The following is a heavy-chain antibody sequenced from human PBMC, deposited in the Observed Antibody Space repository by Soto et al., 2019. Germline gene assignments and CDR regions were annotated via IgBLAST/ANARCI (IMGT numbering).Heavy chain of an antibody. D-gene: IGHD5-18*01. CDR3: ATERVQLWPYYYYYYGMDV. V-gene: IGHV3-30-3*01. J-gene: IGHJ6*02. CDR2: ISYDGSNK. CDR1: GFTFSSYA. Sequence: PGGSLRLSCAASGFTFSSYAMHWVRQAPGKGLEWVAVISYDGSNKYYADSVKGRFTISRDNSKNTLYLQMNSLRAEDTAVYYCATERVQLWPYYYYYYGMDVWGQGTTVTVSS.